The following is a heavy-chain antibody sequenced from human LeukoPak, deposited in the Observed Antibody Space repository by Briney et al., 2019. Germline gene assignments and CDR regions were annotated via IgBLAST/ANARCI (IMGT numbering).Heavy chain of an antibody. V-gene: IGHV1-8*02. D-gene: IGHD6-19*01. CDR2: INPNRANT. Sequence: ASVKVSCKASGYTFTGHYMHWARQAPGQGHEWIGWINPNRANTSYPQKFQGSVTMPRNTSISTAYMELSSLRSEDTAVYYCARGRIAVAGTSGYYYYYMDVWGKGTTVAISS. CDR3: ARGRIAVAGTSGYYYYYMDV. CDR1: GYTFTGHY. J-gene: IGHJ6*03.